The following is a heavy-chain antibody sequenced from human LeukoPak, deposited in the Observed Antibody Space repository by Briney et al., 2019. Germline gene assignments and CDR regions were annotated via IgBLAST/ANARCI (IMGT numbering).Heavy chain of an antibody. CDR3: ARDAISLIRGPMGN. V-gene: IGHV1-2*02. CDR1: GYTFTGYF. J-gene: IGHJ4*02. CDR2: NNPNSGGT. Sequence: GAPVKVSCKASGYTFTGYFMHWVRQAPGQGLEWMGWNNPNSGGTNYAQKFQGRVTMTRDTSINTAYMELSRLRSDDTAAYFCARDAISLIRGPMGNWGQGTLVTVSS. D-gene: IGHD3-10*01.